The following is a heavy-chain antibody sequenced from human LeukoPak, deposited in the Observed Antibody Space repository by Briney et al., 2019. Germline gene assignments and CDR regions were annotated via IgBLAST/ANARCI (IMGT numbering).Heavy chain of an antibody. V-gene: IGHV1-2*04. Sequence: ASVKVSCKASGYTFTGYYMHRVRQAPGQGLEWMGWINPNSGGTNYAQKFQGWVTMTRDTSISTAYMELSRLRSDDTAVYYCARDLHSSGWGAFDIWGQGTMVTVSS. CDR3: ARDLHSSGWGAFDI. J-gene: IGHJ3*02. CDR2: INPNSGGT. D-gene: IGHD6-19*01. CDR1: GYTFTGYY.